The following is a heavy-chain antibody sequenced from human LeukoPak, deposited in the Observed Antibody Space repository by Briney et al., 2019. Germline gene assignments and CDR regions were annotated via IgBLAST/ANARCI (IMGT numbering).Heavy chain of an antibody. Sequence: PSETLSLTCTVSGGSISSSSYHWGWIRQPPGKGLEWIGSIYYSGSTYYNPSLKSRVTISVDTSKNQFSLKLSSVTAADTAVYYCATRPSIGYVWGSYRPGGAFDIWGQGTMVTVSS. CDR2: IYYSGST. V-gene: IGHV4-39*01. CDR3: ATRPSIGYVWGSYRPGGAFDI. J-gene: IGHJ3*02. CDR1: GGSISSSSYH. D-gene: IGHD3-16*02.